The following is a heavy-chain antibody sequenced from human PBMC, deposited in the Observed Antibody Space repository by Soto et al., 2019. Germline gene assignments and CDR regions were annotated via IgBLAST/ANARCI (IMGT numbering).Heavy chain of an antibody. J-gene: IGHJ4*02. Sequence: PGGSLRLSCSASGFTFSSYAIHWVRQAPGKGLEYVSAISSNGGSTYYADSVKGRFTISRDNSKNTLNLQMSGLRAEDTAVYYCVKEMYCSSSSCYVLEYWGQGTPVTVSS. CDR1: GFTFSSYA. V-gene: IGHV3-64D*06. CDR3: VKEMYCSSSSCYVLEY. CDR2: ISSNGGST. D-gene: IGHD2-2*01.